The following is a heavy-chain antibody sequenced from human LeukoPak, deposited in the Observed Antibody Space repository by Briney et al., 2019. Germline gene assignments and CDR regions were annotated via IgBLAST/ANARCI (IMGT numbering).Heavy chain of an antibody. J-gene: IGHJ5*02. D-gene: IGHD3-10*01. CDR2: MNPNSGNT. Sequence: ASVKVSCKASGYTFINYDINWVRQATGQGLEWMGWMNPNSGNTGYAQKFQGRVTINRNTSISTAYMELSSLRSEDTAVYYCARGITMVRSFSAWFDPWGQGTLVTVSS. CDR1: GYTFINYD. CDR3: ARGITMVRSFSAWFDP. V-gene: IGHV1-8*01.